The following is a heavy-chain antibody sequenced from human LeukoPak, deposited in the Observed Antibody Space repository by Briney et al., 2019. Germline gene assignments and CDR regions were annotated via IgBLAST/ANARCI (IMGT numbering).Heavy chain of an antibody. Sequence: GASVKVSCKVSGYTLTELSMHWVRQAPGKGLEWMGGFDPEDGETIYAQKFQGRVTMTEDTSTDTAYMELSSLRSDDTAVYYCAILLEDYAFSTGSAKEYWGQGTLVTVSS. D-gene: IGHD3-3*01. J-gene: IGHJ4*02. CDR3: AILLEDYAFSTGSAKEY. V-gene: IGHV1-24*01. CDR2: FDPEDGET. CDR1: GYTLTELS.